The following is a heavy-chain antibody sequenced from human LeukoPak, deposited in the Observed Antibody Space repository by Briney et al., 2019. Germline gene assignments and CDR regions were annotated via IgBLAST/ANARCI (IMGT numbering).Heavy chain of an antibody. CDR2: IWYDGSDK. CDR1: GFSFSTYG. J-gene: IGHJ4*02. V-gene: IGHV3-33*06. Sequence: GGSLRLSCAASGFSFSTYGMHWVRQAPGKGLEWVAVIWYDGSDKYHADSVKGRFTISRDNSKNTVHLQTNGLRAEDTAVYHCAKVTYDYVWGSYENWGQGTLVTVSS. D-gene: IGHD3-16*01. CDR3: AKVTYDYVWGSYEN.